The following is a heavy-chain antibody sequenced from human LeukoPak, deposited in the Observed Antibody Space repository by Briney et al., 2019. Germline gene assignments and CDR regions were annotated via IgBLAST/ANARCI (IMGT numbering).Heavy chain of an antibody. J-gene: IGHJ4*02. CDR1: GDTFSSYA. CDR2: IIPILGIA. CDR3: ARLSPIDYDILTGLDYYFDY. V-gene: IGHV1-69*04. Sequence: GSSVKVSCKASGDTFSSYAISWVRQAPGQGLEWMGRIIPILGIANYAQKFQGRVTITADKSTSTAYMELSSLRSEDTAVYYCARLSPIDYDILTGLDYYFDYWGQGTLVTVSS. D-gene: IGHD3-9*01.